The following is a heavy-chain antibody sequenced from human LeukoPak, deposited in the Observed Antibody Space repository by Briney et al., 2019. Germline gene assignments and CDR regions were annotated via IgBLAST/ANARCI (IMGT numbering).Heavy chain of an antibody. CDR2: ISGSGDST. CDR1: GFTFSSYA. CDR3: ARNVSGQYFDI. J-gene: IGHJ2*01. D-gene: IGHD2/OR15-2a*01. V-gene: IGHV3-23*01. Sequence: GGSLRLSCAASGFTFSSYAMNWVRQAPGKGLECISAISGSGDSTYYADSVKGRFTIPRDNSKNTLYLQMNSLRAEDTAVYYCARNVSGQYFDIWGRGTLVTVSS.